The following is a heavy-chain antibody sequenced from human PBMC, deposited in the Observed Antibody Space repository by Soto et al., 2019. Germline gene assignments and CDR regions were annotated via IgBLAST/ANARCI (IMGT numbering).Heavy chain of an antibody. CDR3: ATVVTPCSHAFDI. J-gene: IGHJ3*02. V-gene: IGHV4-31*03. D-gene: IGHD4-4*01. Sequence: QVQLQESGPGLMKPSQTLSLTCTVSGGSISSGGYYWSWIRQHPGKGLEWIGYIYYSGSTYYNPSLKSRVTISVDTSKNQSSLKLSSVTAADTAVYYCATVVTPCSHAFDIWGQGTMVTVSS. CDR2: IYYSGST. CDR1: GGSISSGGYY.